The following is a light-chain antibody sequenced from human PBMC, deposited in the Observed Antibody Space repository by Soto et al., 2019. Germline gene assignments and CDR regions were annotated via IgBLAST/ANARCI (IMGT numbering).Light chain of an antibody. V-gene: IGLV1-40*01. J-gene: IGLJ1*01. Sequence: QSVLTQPPSVSGAPGQRVTISCTGSSSNIGAGYDVHWYQQLPGTAPKLLIFRNNNRPSGVPDRFSGSKSGTSASLAITGLQAEDEADYYCQSYDSSLSGPYVFGTGTKVTVL. CDR1: SSNIGAGYD. CDR3: QSYDSSLSGPYV. CDR2: RNN.